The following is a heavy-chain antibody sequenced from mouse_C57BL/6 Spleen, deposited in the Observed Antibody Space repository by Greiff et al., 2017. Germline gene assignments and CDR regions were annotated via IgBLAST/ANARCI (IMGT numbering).Heavy chain of an antibody. CDR3: ARERGGDFVYAMDY. D-gene: IGHD2-13*01. CDR1: GFTFSDYY. V-gene: IGHV5-16*01. CDR2: INYDGSST. Sequence: EVQLVESEGGLVQPGSSMKLSCTASGFTFSDYYMAWVRQVPEKGLEWVANINYDGSSTYYLDSLKSRFIISRDNAKNILYLQMSSLKSEDTATYYCARERGGDFVYAMDYWGQGTSVTVSS. J-gene: IGHJ4*01.